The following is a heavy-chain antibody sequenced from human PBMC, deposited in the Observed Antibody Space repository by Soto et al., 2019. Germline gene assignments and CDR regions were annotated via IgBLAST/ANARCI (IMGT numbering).Heavy chain of an antibody. V-gene: IGHV3-15*01. CDR2: IKSKTDGGTT. Sequence: EVQLVESGGGLVKPGGSLRLSCAASGFTFSNAWMSWVRQAPGKGLGWVGRIKSKTDGGTTDYAAPVKGRFTISRDDSKTTLYLQMNSLKTEDTAVYYCTTDPTYYYDSSGYYYPYYYYYGMDVWGQGTTVTVSS. D-gene: IGHD3-22*01. J-gene: IGHJ6*02. CDR3: TTDPTYYYDSSGYYYPYYYYYGMDV. CDR1: GFTFSNAW.